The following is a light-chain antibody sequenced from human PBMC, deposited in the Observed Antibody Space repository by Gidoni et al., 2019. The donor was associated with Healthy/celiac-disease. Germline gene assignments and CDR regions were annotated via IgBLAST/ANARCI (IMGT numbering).Light chain of an antibody. J-gene: IGKJ1*01. CDR2: AAS. CDR1: QSISSY. CDR3: QQSYSTPRT. Sequence: DIQMTQSPSSLSASVVDRVTITCRASQSISSYLNWYQQKPGKAPKLLIYAASSLQSGVQSRFSGSGFGTDFTLTISSLQPEDFATYYCQQSYSTPRTFGQGTKVEIK. V-gene: IGKV1-39*01.